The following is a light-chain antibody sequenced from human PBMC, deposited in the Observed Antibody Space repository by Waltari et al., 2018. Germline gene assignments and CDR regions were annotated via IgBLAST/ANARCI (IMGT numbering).Light chain of an antibody. J-gene: IGKJ4*01. V-gene: IGKV3-11*01. CDR2: DAS. CDR1: QSVSTY. Sequence: EIVLTQSPAPLSLSPGERATLSSRASQSVSTYLSWYQQKPGRAPRLLIYDASNRATGIPARFSGSGAGTDFTLTISSLEPEDFAVYYGLQRSTWPATFGGGTKVEIK. CDR3: LQRSTWPAT.